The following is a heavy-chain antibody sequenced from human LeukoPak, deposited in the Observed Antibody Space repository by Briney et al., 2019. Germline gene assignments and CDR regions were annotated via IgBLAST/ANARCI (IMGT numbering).Heavy chain of an antibody. CDR3: SAGGRYSHAY. Sequence: SVKVSCTASGGSFSSHTITWVRQAPGRGLEWMGGIIPVFDESNHARNFQGRLTITADKASGTAYLELRRLTSEDTAIYYCSAGGRYSHAYWGQGTLVTVSS. CDR2: IIPVFDES. V-gene: IGHV1-69*06. D-gene: IGHD5-18*01. CDR1: GGSFSSHT. J-gene: IGHJ4*02.